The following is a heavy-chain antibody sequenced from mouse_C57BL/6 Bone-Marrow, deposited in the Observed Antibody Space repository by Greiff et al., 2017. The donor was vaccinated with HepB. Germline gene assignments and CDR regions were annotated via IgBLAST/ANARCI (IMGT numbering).Heavy chain of an antibody. V-gene: IGHV2-9-1*01. D-gene: IGHD1-1*01. CDR1: GFSLTSYA. Sequence: VQLKESGPGLVAPSQSLSITCTVSGFSLTSYAISWVRQPPGKGLEWLGVIWTGGGTNYNSALKSRLSISKDNSKSQVFLKMNSLQTDDTARYYCARNLVYYYGSSHYYAMDYWGQGTSVTVSS. CDR2: IWTGGGT. CDR3: ARNLVYYYGSSHYYAMDY. J-gene: IGHJ4*01.